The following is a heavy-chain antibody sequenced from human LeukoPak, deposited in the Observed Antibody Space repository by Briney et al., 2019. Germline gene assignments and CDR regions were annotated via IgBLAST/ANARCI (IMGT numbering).Heavy chain of an antibody. D-gene: IGHD6-13*01. CDR2: ISWNSGSI. CDR3: AKGSEHSSWYYFDY. V-gene: IGHV3-9*03. J-gene: IGHJ4*02. Sequence: PGGSLRLSCAASGFTFDDYAMHWVRQAPGKGLEWVSGISWNSGSIGYADSVKGRFTISRDNAKNSLYLQMNSLRAEDMALYYCAKGSEHSSWYYFDYWGQGTLVTVSS. CDR1: GFTFDDYA.